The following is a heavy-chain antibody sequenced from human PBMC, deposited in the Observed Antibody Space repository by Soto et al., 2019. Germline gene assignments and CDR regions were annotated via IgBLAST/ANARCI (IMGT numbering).Heavy chain of an antibody. CDR2: ISGSGGST. J-gene: IGHJ6*02. Sequence: PGGSLRLSCAASGFTFSSYAMSWVRQAPGKGLEWVSAISGSGGSTYYADSVKGRFTISRDNSKNTLYLQMNSLRAEDTAVYYCAKDGSPSWSGYYTEYYYYGMDVWRQGTTVTVSS. CDR3: AKDGSPSWSGYYTEYYYYGMDV. CDR1: GFTFSSYA. V-gene: IGHV3-23*01. D-gene: IGHD3-3*01.